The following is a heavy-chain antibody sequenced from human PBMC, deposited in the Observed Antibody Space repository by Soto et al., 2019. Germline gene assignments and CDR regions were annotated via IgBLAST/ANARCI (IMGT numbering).Heavy chain of an antibody. CDR2: IKQDGNER. Sequence: ELQLVDSGGALVQPGESLRLSCAASGFTFSDYFMTWVRQAPGKGLEWVATIKQDGNERYYVDSVKGRFTISRDNAKNSLYLQMIPLSAEDTAAYYCAIGHWLGCWGQGTLVTVSS. D-gene: IGHD6-19*01. CDR3: AIGHWLGC. CDR1: GFTFSDYF. V-gene: IGHV3-7*01. J-gene: IGHJ4*02.